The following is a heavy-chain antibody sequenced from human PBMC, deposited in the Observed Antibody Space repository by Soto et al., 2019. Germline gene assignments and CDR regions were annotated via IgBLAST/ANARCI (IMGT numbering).Heavy chain of an antibody. CDR3: ARTSGYYDFWSGYYLFDY. V-gene: IGHV4-34*01. D-gene: IGHD3-3*01. Sequence: SETLSLTCAVYGGSFSGYYWSWIRQPPGKGLEWIGEINHSGSTNYNPSLKSRVTISVDTSKNQFSLKLSSVTAADTAVYYCARTSGYYDFWSGYYLFDYWGQGTLVTVSS. CDR1: GGSFSGYY. CDR2: INHSGST. J-gene: IGHJ4*02.